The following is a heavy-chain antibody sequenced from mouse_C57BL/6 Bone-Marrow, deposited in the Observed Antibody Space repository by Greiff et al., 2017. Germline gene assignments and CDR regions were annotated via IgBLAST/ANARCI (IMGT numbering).Heavy chain of an antibody. V-gene: IGHV14-4*01. CDR3: TTGYDGDPFDY. CDR1: GFNIKDDY. CDR2: IDPENGDT. D-gene: IGHD2-3*01. J-gene: IGHJ2*01. Sequence: VQLQQSGAELVRPGASVKLSCTASGFNIKDDYMHWVKQRPEQGLEWIGRIDPENGDTEYASKFQGKATITADTSSNTAYLQLSSLTSEDTAVYYCTTGYDGDPFDYWGQGTTLTVSS.